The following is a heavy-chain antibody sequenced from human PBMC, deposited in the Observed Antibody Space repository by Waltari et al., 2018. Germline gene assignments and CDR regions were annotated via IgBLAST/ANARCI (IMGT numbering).Heavy chain of an antibody. CDR2: ISGTTSYI. Sequence: EVQLVESGGGLVKPGGSLRLSCAAPGFTFSNYGMHWVRQAPGKGLGWVSSISGTTSYIYYADSVRGRFTISRDNAKNSLFLQMNSLRAEDTAVYYCARGVVDSWGQGTLVTVSS. CDR1: GFTFSNYG. CDR3: ARGVVDS. V-gene: IGHV3-21*01. J-gene: IGHJ4*02.